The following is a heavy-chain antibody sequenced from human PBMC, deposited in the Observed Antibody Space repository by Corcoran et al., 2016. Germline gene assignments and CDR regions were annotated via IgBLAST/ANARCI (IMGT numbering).Heavy chain of an antibody. V-gene: IGHV3-49*05. CDR3: TRGDRAGPTPPYYFDY. D-gene: IGHD2-21*01. J-gene: IGHJ4*02. CDR1: GFTFGDYA. CDR2: IRSKAYGGTT. Sequence: EVQLVESGGGLVKPGRSLRLSCTASGFTFGDYAMSWFRQAPGKGLEWVGFIRSKAYGGTTEYAASVKGRFTISRDDSKSIAYLQMNSLKTEDTAVYYCTRGDRAGPTPPYYFDYWGQGTLVTVSS.